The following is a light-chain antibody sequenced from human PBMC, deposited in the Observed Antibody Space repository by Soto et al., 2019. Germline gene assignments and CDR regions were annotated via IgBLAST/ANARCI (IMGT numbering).Light chain of an antibody. Sequence: DIQMTQSPSSLSASVGDRVTITCRASQGIYNYLAWYQAKPGKVPKLLIYAASTLQSGVPSQFSGSGSGTDFTLTISSLQPEDVGTYYCQRYNNAPRAFVQGTKVDIK. CDR1: QGIYNY. J-gene: IGKJ1*01. V-gene: IGKV1-27*01. CDR2: AAS. CDR3: QRYNNAPRA.